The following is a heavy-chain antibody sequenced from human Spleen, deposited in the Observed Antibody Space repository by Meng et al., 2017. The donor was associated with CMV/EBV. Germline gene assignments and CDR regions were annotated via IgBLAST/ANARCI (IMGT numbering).Heavy chain of an antibody. CDR3: ARDPPVAAAGTGWFDP. CDR1: GGTFSSYA. J-gene: IGHJ5*02. CDR2: IIPIFGTA. Sequence: SGGTFSSYAISWVRQAPGQGLEWMGGIIPIFGTANYAQKFQGRVTITTDESTSTAYMELSSLRSEDTAVYYCARDPPVAAAGTGWFDPRGQGTLVTVSS. D-gene: IGHD6-13*01. V-gene: IGHV1-69*05.